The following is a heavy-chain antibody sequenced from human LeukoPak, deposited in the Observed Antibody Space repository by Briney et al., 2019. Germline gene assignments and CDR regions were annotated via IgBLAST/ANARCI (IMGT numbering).Heavy chain of an antibody. CDR1: GGTFSSYA. J-gene: IGHJ4*02. V-gene: IGHV1-69*13. CDR3: ARDRRERGYSYGSDY. CDR2: IIPIFGTA. Sequence: SVKVPCKASGGTFSSYAISWVRQAPGQGLEWMGGIIPIFGTANYAQKFQGRVTITADESTSTAYMELSSLRSEDTAVYYCARDRRERGYSYGSDYWGQGTLVTVPS. D-gene: IGHD5-18*01.